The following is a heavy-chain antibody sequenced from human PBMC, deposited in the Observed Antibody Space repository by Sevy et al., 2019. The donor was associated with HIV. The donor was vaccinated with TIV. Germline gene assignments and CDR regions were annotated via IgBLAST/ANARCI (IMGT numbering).Heavy chain of an antibody. D-gene: IGHD1-26*01. V-gene: IGHV3-21*01. CDR3: ARDAAVGY. CDR2: ISGSSSYI. CDR1: GFTFSSYS. Sequence: GGSLRLSCAASGFTFSSYSMNWVRQAPGKGLEWVSSISGSSSYIYYADSVKGRFTISRDNAKNSLYIQMNSLRAEDTGVYYCARDAAVGYWGQGTLVTVSS. J-gene: IGHJ4*02.